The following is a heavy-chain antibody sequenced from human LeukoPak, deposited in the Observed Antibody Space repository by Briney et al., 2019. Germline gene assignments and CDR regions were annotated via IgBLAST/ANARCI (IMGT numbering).Heavy chain of an antibody. Sequence: PSETLSLTCTVSGGSINSYYWSWIRPSPEKGLEWIAYIDYSGSSNYNPSLKSRVSISIDTSKNQFSLRLTSVTAADTAVYYCARFQNGYSYGLYYFDTWGQGTLVTVSS. CDR2: IDYSGSS. CDR1: GGSINSYY. D-gene: IGHD5-18*01. CDR3: ARFQNGYSYGLYYFDT. V-gene: IGHV4-59*01. J-gene: IGHJ4*02.